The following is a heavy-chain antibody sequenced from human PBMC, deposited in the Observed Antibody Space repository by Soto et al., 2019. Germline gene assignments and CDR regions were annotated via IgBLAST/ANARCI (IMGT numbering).Heavy chain of an antibody. CDR1: SGSLGDHY. D-gene: IGHD1-26*01. CDR3: ARGVRRGSTWGSQWGIISRMDV. V-gene: IGHV4-34*01. Sequence: SETLSLTCAVFSGSLGDHYWTWIRQSPEKGLEWIGEIHPTGRTNYNPSLESRLTMSVDASKTQFSLKLTSVTAADTAVYYCARGVRRGSTWGSQWGIISRMDVWGQGTTVTVSS. CDR2: IHPTGRT. J-gene: IGHJ6*02.